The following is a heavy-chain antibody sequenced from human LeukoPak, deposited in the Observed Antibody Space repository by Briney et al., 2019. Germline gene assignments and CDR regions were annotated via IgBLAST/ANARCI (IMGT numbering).Heavy chain of an antibody. CDR1: GFTFRDYG. CDR2: IWHDGSNK. Sequence: PGGSLRLSCAASGFTFRDYGLHWVRQAPGKGLEWVALIWHDGSNKYYAGSVMGRFTISRDNSKNTLYLQMNSLRAEDTAMYYCAKDGDAYTEFYYYYMDVWGKGTTVTVSS. CDR3: AKDGDAYTEFYYYYMDV. D-gene: IGHD5-24*01. V-gene: IGHV3-33*06. J-gene: IGHJ6*03.